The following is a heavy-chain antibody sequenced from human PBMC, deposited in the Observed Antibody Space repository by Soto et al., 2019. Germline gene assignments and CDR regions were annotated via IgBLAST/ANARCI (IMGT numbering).Heavy chain of an antibody. D-gene: IGHD6-19*01. V-gene: IGHV3-23*01. Sequence: EVQLLESGGGLEQPGGSLRLSCVASGYIFSNYAMSWVRQAPGKGLEWVSAVSESGATTYYTDSVRGRFTISRDNSKSTLYLQLNSLRAEDTAIYFCAICTVDTIVSSGWCNWCDPWGQGTLVTVSS. CDR3: AICTVDTIVSSGWCNWCDP. CDR2: VSESGATT. J-gene: IGHJ5*02. CDR1: GYIFSNYA.